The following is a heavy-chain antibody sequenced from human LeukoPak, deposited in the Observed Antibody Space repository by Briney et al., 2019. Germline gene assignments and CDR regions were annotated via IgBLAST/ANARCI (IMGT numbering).Heavy chain of an antibody. CDR3: AKFRDNSSPRGGFDP. Sequence: GGSLRLSCAASGFTFSTYAMSWVRQGPGKGLEWVSAISGGSTYYADSVKGRFTISRDNSKKTLSLQMNSLRAEDTAVYYCAKFRDNSSPRGGFDPWGQGTLVTVSS. CDR1: GFTFSTYA. J-gene: IGHJ5*02. D-gene: IGHD2/OR15-2a*01. V-gene: IGHV3-23*01. CDR2: ISGGST.